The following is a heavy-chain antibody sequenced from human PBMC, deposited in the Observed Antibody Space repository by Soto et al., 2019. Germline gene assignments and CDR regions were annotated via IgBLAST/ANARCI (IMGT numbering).Heavy chain of an antibody. J-gene: IGHJ6*02. CDR2: IIPIFGTA. CDR1: GGTFSSYA. Sequence: VASVKVSCKASGGTFSSYAISWVRQAPGQGLEWMGGIIPIFGTANYAQKFQGRVTITADESTSTAYMELSSLRSEDTAVYYCARDSTMVRGYYYYGMDVWGQGTTVTVSS. CDR3: ARDSTMVRGYYYYGMDV. D-gene: IGHD3-10*01. V-gene: IGHV1-69*13.